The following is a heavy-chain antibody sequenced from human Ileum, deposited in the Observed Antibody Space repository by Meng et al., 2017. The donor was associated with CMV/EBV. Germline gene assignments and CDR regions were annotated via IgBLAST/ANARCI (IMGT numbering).Heavy chain of an antibody. CDR2: INYRGTT. D-gene: IGHD3-22*01. CDR3: ARAISGHYYVP. J-gene: IGHJ1*01. V-gene: IGHV4-30-4*08. Sequence: QVQLQGPGPGLVKPSQTLSLTCTVAGGSISSGDYYWSWIREPPGKGLEWIGYINYRGTTYYNPSLKSRLTISVDTSNNQFSLILSSVTAADTALYYCARAISGHYYVPWGQGTLVTVSS. CDR1: GGSISSGDYY.